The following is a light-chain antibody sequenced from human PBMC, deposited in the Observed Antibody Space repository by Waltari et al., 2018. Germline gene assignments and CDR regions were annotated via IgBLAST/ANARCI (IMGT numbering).Light chain of an antibody. CDR1: RTVLDDSNNKNY. CDR2: WAS. Sequence: DIVMTQSPDSLAVSLGERATINCKSSRTVLDDSNNKNYLAWYQQKPGQPPNLLIYWASCRKAGVPDRFSGSGSGTDFTLTISTLQAEDVAVYYCHQYYNTPYSYGQGTKLEIK. CDR3: HQYYNTPYS. J-gene: IGKJ2*03. V-gene: IGKV4-1*01.